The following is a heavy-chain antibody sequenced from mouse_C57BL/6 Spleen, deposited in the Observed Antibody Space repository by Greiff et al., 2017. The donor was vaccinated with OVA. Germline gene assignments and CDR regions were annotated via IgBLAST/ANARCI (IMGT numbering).Heavy chain of an antibody. D-gene: IGHD1-1*01. CDR2: INPYNGGT. V-gene: IGHV1-19*01. CDR3: ARRVVATSGDYYAMDY. J-gene: IGHJ4*01. Sequence: VQLQQSGPVLVKPGASVKMSCKASGYTFTDYYMNWVKQSHGKSLEWIGVINPYNGGTSYNQKFKGKATLTVDKSSSTAYMELNSLTSEDSAVYYCARRVVATSGDYYAMDYWGQGTSVTVSS. CDR1: GYTFTDYY.